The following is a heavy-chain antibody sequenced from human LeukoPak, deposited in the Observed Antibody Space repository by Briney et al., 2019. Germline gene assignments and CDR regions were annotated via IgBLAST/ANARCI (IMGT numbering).Heavy chain of an antibody. CDR2: INHSGST. V-gene: IGHV4-34*01. D-gene: IGHD6-6*01. Sequence: SETLSLTCAVYGGSFIGYYWSWIRQPPGKGLEWIGEINHSGSTNYNPSLKSRVTISVDTSKNQFSLKLSSVTAADTAVYYCASAGYSSSSFDYWGQGTLVTVSS. J-gene: IGHJ4*02. CDR3: ASAGYSSSSFDY. CDR1: GGSFIGYY.